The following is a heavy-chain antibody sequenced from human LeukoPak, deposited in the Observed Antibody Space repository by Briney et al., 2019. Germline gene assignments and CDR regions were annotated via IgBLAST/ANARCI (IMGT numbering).Heavy chain of an antibody. CDR3: ASYPLIEGSEGTTRYYYGMDV. Sequence: ASVKVSCKASVYTFTGDYMNWVRQAPGQGLEWMGWINPNSGGTNYAQKFQGRVTMTRDTSISTAYMELSRLRSDDTAVYYCASYPLIEGSEGTTRYYYGMDVWGQGTTVTVSS. J-gene: IGHJ6*02. CDR2: INPNSGGT. V-gene: IGHV1-2*02. CDR1: VYTFTGDY. D-gene: IGHD1-7*01.